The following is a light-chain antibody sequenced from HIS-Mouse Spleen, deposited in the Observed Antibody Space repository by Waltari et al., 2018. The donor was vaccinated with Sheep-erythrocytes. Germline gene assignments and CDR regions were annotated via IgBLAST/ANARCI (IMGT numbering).Light chain of an antibody. CDR3: CSYAGSSTPWV. J-gene: IGLJ3*02. CDR1: SSDVGSYNL. CDR2: EGS. V-gene: IGLV2-23*01. Sequence: QSALTQPPPASGSPGQSITISCTGTSSDVGSYNLVSWYQQHPGKAPKLMIYEGSKRPSGVSNRFSGSKSGNTASLTISGLQAEDEADYYCCSYAGSSTPWVFGGGTKLTVL.